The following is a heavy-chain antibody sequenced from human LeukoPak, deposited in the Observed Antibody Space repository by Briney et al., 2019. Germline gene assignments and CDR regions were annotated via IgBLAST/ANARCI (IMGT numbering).Heavy chain of an antibody. D-gene: IGHD3-10*01. CDR1: GGTFSSYA. Sequence: ASVKVSCKASGGTFSSYAISWVRQAPGQGLEWRGRIIPILGIANYAQKFQGRVTITADKSTSTAYMELSSLRSEDTAVYYCAVVPSSYGSGSYYADYWGQGTLVTVSS. CDR2: IIPILGIA. V-gene: IGHV1-69*04. J-gene: IGHJ4*02. CDR3: AVVPSSYGSGSYYADY.